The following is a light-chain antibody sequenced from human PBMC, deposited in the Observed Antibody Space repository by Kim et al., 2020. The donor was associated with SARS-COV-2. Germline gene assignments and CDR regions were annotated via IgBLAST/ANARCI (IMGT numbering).Light chain of an antibody. CDR3: QSYDSSLSGSV. V-gene: IGLV1-40*01. CDR2: GNN. CDR1: SSNIGAGYH. J-gene: IGLJ3*02. Sequence: RVTISCTGRSSNIGAGYHVHWYQQFPGTAPKLLIYGNNNRPSGVPDRFSGSKSGTSASLAITGLQAEDEADYYCQSYDSSLSGSVFGGGTQLTVL.